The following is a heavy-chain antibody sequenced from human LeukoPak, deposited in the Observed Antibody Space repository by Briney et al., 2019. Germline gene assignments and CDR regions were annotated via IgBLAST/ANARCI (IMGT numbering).Heavy chain of an antibody. CDR3: ARAQNYYDGSGYSTNWLDP. V-gene: IGHV4-59*01. CDR1: GGSISSYY. D-gene: IGHD3-22*01. Sequence: SETLSLTCTVSGGSISSYYWNWIRQPPGKGLEWIGYIYYSGSTKYNPSLKSRVTISVDTPKNQFSLKLSSVTAADTAVYYCARAQNYYDGSGYSTNWLDPWGQGTLVTVSS. CDR2: IYYSGST. J-gene: IGHJ5*02.